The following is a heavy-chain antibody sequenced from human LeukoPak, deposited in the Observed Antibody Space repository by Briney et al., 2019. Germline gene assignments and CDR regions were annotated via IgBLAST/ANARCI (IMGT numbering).Heavy chain of an antibody. V-gene: IGHV3-30*02. CDR1: GFTLSDSD. Sequence: PGGSLRLSCTVSGFTLSDSDIHWVRQAPGKGLEWVAKIRSGGGTGSTKYFADSVKGRFTISADNYRNIVYLQMSSLRAEDTAVYYCVNFDYWGQGTLVTVSS. CDR3: VNFDY. CDR2: IRSGGGTGSTK. J-gene: IGHJ4*02.